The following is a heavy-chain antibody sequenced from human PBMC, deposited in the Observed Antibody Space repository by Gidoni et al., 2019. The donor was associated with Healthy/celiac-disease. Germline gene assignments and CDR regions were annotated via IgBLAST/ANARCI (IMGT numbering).Heavy chain of an antibody. J-gene: IGHJ4*02. CDR3: ARDRGGLGTYSGSYWAFDY. CDR1: GGTFSSYA. Sequence: QVQLVQSGAEVKKPGSSVKVSCKASGGTFSSYAISWVRQAPGHGLEWMGGFIPIFGTANYAQKFQGRVTITEDESTSTAYMELSSLRSEDTAVYYCARDRGGLGTYSGSYWAFDYWGQGTLVTVSS. CDR2: FIPIFGTA. D-gene: IGHD1-26*01. V-gene: IGHV1-69*01.